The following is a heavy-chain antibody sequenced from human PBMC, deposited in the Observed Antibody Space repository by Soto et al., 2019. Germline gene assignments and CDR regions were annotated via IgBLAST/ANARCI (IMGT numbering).Heavy chain of an antibody. Sequence: EVQLVESGGGLVQPGGSLRLSCAASGFTFSSYNMNWVRQAPGKGLEWVSYISSSGSTIYYADSVEGRFTISRDNAKNSLYLQMNSLGAEDPAVYYCARVAYYYDSSGYFYWGQGTLVTVSS. V-gene: IGHV3-48*01. D-gene: IGHD3-22*01. J-gene: IGHJ4*02. CDR1: GFTFSSYN. CDR2: ISSSGSTI. CDR3: ARVAYYYDSSGYFY.